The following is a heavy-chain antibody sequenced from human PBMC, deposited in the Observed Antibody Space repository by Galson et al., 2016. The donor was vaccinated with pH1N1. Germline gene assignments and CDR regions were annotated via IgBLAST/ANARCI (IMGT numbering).Heavy chain of an antibody. Sequence: SLRLSCAASGFTISTYWMTWVRQAPGKGLEWVANINQDXXKKYFVDSVKGRFTISRDNAKNSLFLQMNSLRAEDTAVYYCARAIAAAGSLWGQGTMVTVSS. CDR3: ARAIAAAGSL. V-gene: IGHV3-7*04. D-gene: IGHD6-13*01. J-gene: IGHJ4*02. CDR1: GFTISTYW. CDR2: INQDXXKK.